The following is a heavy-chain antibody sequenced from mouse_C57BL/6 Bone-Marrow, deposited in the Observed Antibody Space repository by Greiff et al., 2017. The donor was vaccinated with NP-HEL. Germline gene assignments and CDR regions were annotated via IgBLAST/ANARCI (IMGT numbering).Heavy chain of an antibody. CDR1: GFTFSDYY. V-gene: IGHV5-16*01. CDR2: INYDGSST. Sequence: EVQRVESEGGLVQPGSSMKLSCTTSGFTFSDYYMAWVRQVPEKGLDWVANINYDGSSTYYLDSLKSRFIISTDNAKNILYLQMSSLKSEDTATYYGAREVGLRRRTYAMDYWGQGTAVTVSA. J-gene: IGHJ4*01. D-gene: IGHD2-4*01. CDR3: AREVGLRRRTYAMDY.